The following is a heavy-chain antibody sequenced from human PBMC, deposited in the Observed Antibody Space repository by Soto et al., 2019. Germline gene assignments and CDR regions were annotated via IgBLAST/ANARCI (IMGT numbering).Heavy chain of an antibody. V-gene: IGHV3-33*01. CDR2: IWYDGSNK. Sequence: GGSLRLSCAASGFTFSSYGMHWVRQAPGKGLEWVAVIWYDGSNKYYADSVKGRFTISRDNSKNTLYLQMNSLRAEDTAVYYCARVSVWYYGSREFNWFDPLVQETLVTVSS. CDR3: ARVSVWYYGSREFNWFDP. CDR1: GFTFSSYG. J-gene: IGHJ5*02. D-gene: IGHD3-10*01.